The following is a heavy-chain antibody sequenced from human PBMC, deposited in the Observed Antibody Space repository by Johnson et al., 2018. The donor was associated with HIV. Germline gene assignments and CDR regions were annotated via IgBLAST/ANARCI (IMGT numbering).Heavy chain of an antibody. CDR3: ARDSDSLYAFDI. CDR2: ISYDGSKK. J-gene: IGHJ3*02. D-gene: IGHD3-22*01. CDR1: GLTFSSYA. Sequence: QVQLVESGGGVVQPGRSLRLSCAASGLTFSSYAMHWVRQAPGKGLEWVAVISYDGSKKYYADSVKGRFTISRDNSKNTLYLQLNSLRAENTAVYYCARDSDSLYAFDIWGQGTMVTVSS. V-gene: IGHV3-30*04.